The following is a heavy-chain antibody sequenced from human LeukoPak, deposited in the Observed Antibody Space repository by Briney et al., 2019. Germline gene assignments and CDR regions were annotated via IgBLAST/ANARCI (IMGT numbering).Heavy chain of an antibody. D-gene: IGHD3-22*01. CDR2: IYYSGST. CDR3: ARDSYYDSSGLDY. J-gene: IGHJ4*02. V-gene: IGHV4-39*07. CDR1: GGSISSSSYY. Sequence: SETLSLTCTVSGGSISSSSYYWGWIRQPPGKGLEWIGSIYYSGSTYYNPSLKSRVTISVDTSKNQFSLKLSSVTAADTAVYYCARDSYYDSSGLDYWGQGTLVTVSS.